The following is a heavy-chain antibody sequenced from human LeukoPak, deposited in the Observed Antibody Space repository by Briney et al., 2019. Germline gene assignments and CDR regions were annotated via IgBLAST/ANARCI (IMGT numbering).Heavy chain of an antibody. CDR3: ARRLSAAGRIPWYDP. Sequence: PSETLSLTCTVSGGSISSSSYYWSWIRQPPGKGLEWIGYIYYSGSTNYNPSLKSRITISVDTSKNQFSLKLTSVTAADTAVYYCARRLSAAGRIPWYDPWGQGILVTVSS. J-gene: IGHJ5*02. D-gene: IGHD6-13*01. V-gene: IGHV4-61*01. CDR1: GGSISSSSYY. CDR2: IYYSGST.